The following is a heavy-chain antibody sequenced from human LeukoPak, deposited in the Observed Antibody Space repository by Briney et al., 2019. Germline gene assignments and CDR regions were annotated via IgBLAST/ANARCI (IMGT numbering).Heavy chain of an antibody. D-gene: IGHD3-22*01. V-gene: IGHV3-21*01. CDR2: ISVRSNYI. J-gene: IGHJ4*02. CDR3: VRLRRNSDASGYYYYYDF. CDR1: GYTFSSFS. Sequence: GGSLRLSCAASGYTFSSFSINWVRQAPGKGLEWVSSISVRSNYIYYADSVRGRFTISRDDARDSLYLQMNSLRAEDTAVYYCVRLRRNSDASGYYYYYDFWGQGTLVTVSS.